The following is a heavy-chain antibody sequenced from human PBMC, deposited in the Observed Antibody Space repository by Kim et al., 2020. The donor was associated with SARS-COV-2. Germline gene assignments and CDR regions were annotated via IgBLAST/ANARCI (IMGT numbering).Heavy chain of an antibody. CDR1: GGSFSGYY. CDR2: INHSGST. V-gene: IGHV4-34*01. J-gene: IGHJ5*02. CDR3: ARGGHIFLGLCGFDP. Sequence: SETLSLTCAVYGGSFSGYYWSWIRQPPGKGLEWIGEINHSGSTNYNPSLKSRVTISVDTSKNQFSLKLSSVTAADTAVYYCARGGHIFLGLCGFDPWGQG. D-gene: IGHD2-21*01.